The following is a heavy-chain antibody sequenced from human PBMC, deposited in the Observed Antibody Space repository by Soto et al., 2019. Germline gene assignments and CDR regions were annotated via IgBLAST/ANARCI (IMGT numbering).Heavy chain of an antibody. CDR1: GFTVSSNY. V-gene: IGHV3-53*01. CDR2: IYSGGST. Sequence: PGGSLRLSCAASGFTVSSNYMSWVRQAPGKGLEWVSVIYSGGSTYYADSVKGRFTISRDNSKNTLYLQMNSLRAEDTAVYYCATGNPYCSSTSCPLAHWGQGTLVTVSS. J-gene: IGHJ1*01. D-gene: IGHD2-2*01. CDR3: ATGNPYCSSTSCPLAH.